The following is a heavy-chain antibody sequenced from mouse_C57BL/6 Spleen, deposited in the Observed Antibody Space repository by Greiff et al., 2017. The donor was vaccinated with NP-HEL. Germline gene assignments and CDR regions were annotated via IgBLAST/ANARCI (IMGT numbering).Heavy chain of an antibody. V-gene: IGHV1-61*01. Sequence: VQLQQPGAELVRPGSSVKLSCKASGYTFTSYWMDWVKQRPGQGLEWIGNIYPSDSETYYNQKFKDKATLTVDKSSSTAYMQLSSLTSEDSAVEYGARSGGSSPAWFADWGQGTLVTVSA. D-gene: IGHD1-1*01. CDR1: GYTFTSYW. J-gene: IGHJ3*01. CDR2: IYPSDSET. CDR3: ARSGGSSPAWFAD.